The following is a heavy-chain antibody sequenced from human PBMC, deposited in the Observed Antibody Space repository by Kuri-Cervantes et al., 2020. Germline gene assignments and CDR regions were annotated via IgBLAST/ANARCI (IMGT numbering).Heavy chain of an antibody. CDR1: GFTFDDYD. CDR2: INWNSDNI. D-gene: IGHD3-10*01. V-gene: IGHV3-9*01. J-gene: IGHJ6*03. Sequence: GGSLRLSCAASGFTFDDYDMSWVRQAPGEGLEWVSGINWNSDNIGYADSVKGRFTISRDNAKNSLYLQMNSLRAEDTALYYCAKMVQGIRGYYMDVWGKGTTVTVSS. CDR3: AKMVQGIRGYYMDV.